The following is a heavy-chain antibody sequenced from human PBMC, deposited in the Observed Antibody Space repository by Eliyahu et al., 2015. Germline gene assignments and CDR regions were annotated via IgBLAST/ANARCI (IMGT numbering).Heavy chain of an antibody. CDR3: ARSVTVAGTAFDY. Sequence: QVQLVESGGGVVQPGRXXRLXCAASGXTFSNSPMHWVRQAPGKGLEWVAVILYDGSKQYYADSVKGRFIISRDNSKNTLYLQVDSLRTEDTAVYYCARSVTVAGTAFDYWGQGTLVTVSS. V-gene: IGHV3-30*01. CDR1: GXTFSNSP. CDR2: ILYDGSKQ. D-gene: IGHD6-19*01. J-gene: IGHJ4*02.